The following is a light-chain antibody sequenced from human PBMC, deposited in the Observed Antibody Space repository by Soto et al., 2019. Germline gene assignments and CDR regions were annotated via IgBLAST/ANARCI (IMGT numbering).Light chain of an antibody. J-gene: IGKJ1*01. V-gene: IGKV3-15*01. CDR1: QSISSK. CDR3: QHYNDWRWT. Sequence: IVMTQSPATLSVSPGEGATLSCRASQSISSKLAWYQQKPGQAPGLLIYSASTRATGVPARFSGSGSGTEFTLTISSLQSEDLAVYYCQHYNDWRWTFGQGTKVEIK. CDR2: SAS.